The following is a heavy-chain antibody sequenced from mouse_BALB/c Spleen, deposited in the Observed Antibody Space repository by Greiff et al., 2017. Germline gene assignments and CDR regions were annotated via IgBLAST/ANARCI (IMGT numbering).Heavy chain of an antibody. J-gene: IGHJ2*01. D-gene: IGHD1-2*01. V-gene: IGHV1-31*01. Sequence: EVKLVESGPELVKPGASVKISCKASGYSFTGYYMHWVKQSHVKSLEWIGRINPYNGATSYNQNFKDKASLTVDKSSSTAYMELHSLTSEDSAVYYCASHYLYYFDYWGQGTTLTVSS. CDR2: INPYNGAT. CDR1: GYSFTGYY. CDR3: ASHYLYYFDY.